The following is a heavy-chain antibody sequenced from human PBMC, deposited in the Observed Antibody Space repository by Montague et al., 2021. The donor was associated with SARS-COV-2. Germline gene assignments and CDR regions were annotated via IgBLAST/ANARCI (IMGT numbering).Heavy chain of an antibody. CDR2: TYYRSKWYS. CDR1: GDSVSSNSVA. Sequence: CAISGDSVSSNSVAWSWIRQPPSRGLEWLGRTYYRSKWYSDYAXXVRGRLTVNPDASKNEFSLELNYVTPEDTAVYYCVRYSGWFYFDFWGQGTLATVSS. CDR3: VRYSGWFYFDF. V-gene: IGHV6-1*01. D-gene: IGHD6-19*01. J-gene: IGHJ4*02.